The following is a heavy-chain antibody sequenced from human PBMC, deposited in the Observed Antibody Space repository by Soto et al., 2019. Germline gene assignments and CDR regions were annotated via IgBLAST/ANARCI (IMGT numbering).Heavy chain of an antibody. V-gene: IGHV3-21*01. CDR1: GFTFSSYS. CDR2: ISSRNNDM. J-gene: IGHJ5*02. Sequence: EVQLVESGGGLVKPGGSLRLSCAASGFTFSSYSMNWVRQAPGKGLEWVSTISSRNNDMYYVDSVKGRFTISRDNARNSVYVQMNSLRADDTAVYYCARDVNGGFCGAWGQGTLVTVSS. CDR3: ARDVNGGFCGA. D-gene: IGHD2-21*01.